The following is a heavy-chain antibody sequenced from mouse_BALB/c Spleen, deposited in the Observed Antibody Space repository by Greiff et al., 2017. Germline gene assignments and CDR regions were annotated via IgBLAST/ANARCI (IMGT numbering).Heavy chain of an antibody. CDR3: ARWGDGGDY. Sequence: EVQLQQSGPGLVKPSQSLSLTCTVTGYSITSDYAWNWIRQFPGNKLEWMGYISYSGSTSYNPSLKSRISITRDTSKNQFFLQLNSVTTEDTATYYCARWGDGGDYWGQGTTLTVSS. D-gene: IGHD2-3*01. CDR2: ISYSGST. CDR1: GYSITSDYA. V-gene: IGHV3-2*02. J-gene: IGHJ2*01.